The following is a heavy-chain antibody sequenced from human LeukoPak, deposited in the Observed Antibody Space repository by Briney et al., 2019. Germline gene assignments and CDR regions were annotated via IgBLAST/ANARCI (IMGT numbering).Heavy chain of an antibody. D-gene: IGHD2-2*01. Sequence: GESLKISCKGSGYSFTSYWIGWVRQMPGKGLEWMGIIYPGDSDTRYSPSFQGQVTISADKSISTAYLQWSSLKASDTAMHYCARFTWGIVVVPAAQNWFDPWGQGTLVTVSS. J-gene: IGHJ5*02. CDR2: IYPGDSDT. CDR3: ARFTWGIVVVPAAQNWFDP. CDR1: GYSFTSYW. V-gene: IGHV5-51*01.